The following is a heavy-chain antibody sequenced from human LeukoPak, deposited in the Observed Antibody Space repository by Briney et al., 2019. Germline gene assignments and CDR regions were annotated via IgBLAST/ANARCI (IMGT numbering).Heavy chain of an antibody. CDR2: INSDGSAT. Sequence: HPGGSLRLSCAASGFTFGSPWMHWVCQAPGKGLVWVSRINSDGSATAYADSMKGRFTISRDNAENTLYLQMNSLRAEDTAAYYCARGTAGYHSSYFDYWGQGTLVTVSS. D-gene: IGHD3-16*02. CDR1: GFTFGSPW. CDR3: ARGTAGYHSSYFDY. J-gene: IGHJ4*02. V-gene: IGHV3-74*01.